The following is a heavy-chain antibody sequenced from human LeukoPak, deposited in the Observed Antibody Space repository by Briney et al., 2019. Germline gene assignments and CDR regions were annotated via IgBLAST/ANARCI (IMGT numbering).Heavy chain of an antibody. D-gene: IGHD5-24*01. Sequence: SETLSLTCTVSGGSISSGSYYWSWIRQPPGKGLEWIGRIYTSGSTNYNPSLKSRVTISVDTSKNQFSLKLSSVTAADTAVYYCARGGDGPRFDPWGQGTLVTVSS. V-gene: IGHV4-61*02. J-gene: IGHJ5*02. CDR3: ARGGDGPRFDP. CDR1: GGSISSGSYY. CDR2: IYTSGST.